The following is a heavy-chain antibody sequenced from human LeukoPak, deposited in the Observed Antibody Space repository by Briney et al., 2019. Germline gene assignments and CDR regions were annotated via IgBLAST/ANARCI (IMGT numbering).Heavy chain of an antibody. V-gene: IGHV3-30-3*01. CDR1: GFTFSSYA. CDR2: ISYDGSNK. J-gene: IGHJ4*02. CDR3: AKDAAAAGVIFDY. Sequence: PGGSLRLSCAASGFTFSSYAMHWVRQAPGKGLEWVAVISYDGSNKYYADSVKGRFTISRDNSKNTLYLQMNSLRAEDTAVYYCAKDAAAAGVIFDYWGQGTLVTVSS. D-gene: IGHD6-13*01.